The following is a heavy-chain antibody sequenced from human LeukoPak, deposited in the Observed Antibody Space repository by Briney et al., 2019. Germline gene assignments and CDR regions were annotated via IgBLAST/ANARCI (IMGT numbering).Heavy chain of an antibody. Sequence: PSETLSLTCAVYGGSFSGYYWSWIRQPPGKGLEWIGEINHSGSTNYNPSLKSRVTISVDTSKNQFSLKLSSVTAADTAVYYCARGVRLRYFDWLSFNNWFDPWGQGTLVIVSS. CDR3: ARGVRLRYFDWLSFNNWFDP. V-gene: IGHV4-34*01. J-gene: IGHJ5*02. D-gene: IGHD3-9*01. CDR2: INHSGST. CDR1: GGSFSGYY.